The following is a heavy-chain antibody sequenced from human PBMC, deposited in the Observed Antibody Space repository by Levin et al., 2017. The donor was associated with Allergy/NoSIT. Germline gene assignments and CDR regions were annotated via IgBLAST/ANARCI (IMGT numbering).Heavy chain of an antibody. Sequence: PGGSLRLSCAASGFTFSSYSMNWVRQAPGKGLEWVSSISSSSSYIYYADSVKGRFTISRDNAKNSLYLQMNSLRAEDTAVYYCARAPDYVWGSYRRQHFDYWGQGTLVTVSS. V-gene: IGHV3-21*01. D-gene: IGHD3-16*02. CDR1: GFTFSSYS. CDR2: ISSSSSYI. CDR3: ARAPDYVWGSYRRQHFDY. J-gene: IGHJ4*02.